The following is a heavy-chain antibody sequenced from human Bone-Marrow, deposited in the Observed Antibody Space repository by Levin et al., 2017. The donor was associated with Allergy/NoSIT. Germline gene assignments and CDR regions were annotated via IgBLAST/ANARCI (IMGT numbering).Heavy chain of an antibody. V-gene: IGHV3-9*01. D-gene: IGHD4-23*01. J-gene: IGHJ4*02. CDR1: GFKFDDYA. Sequence: GGSLRLSCAASGFKFDDYAMHWVRQGPGKGLEWVSGISWNSDSIGYVDPVKGRFTISRDNAKNTLYLQMNSLRPEDTALYYCAKVSDYGGNSHWGQGTLVTVSS. CDR3: AKVSDYGGNSH. CDR2: ISWNSDSI.